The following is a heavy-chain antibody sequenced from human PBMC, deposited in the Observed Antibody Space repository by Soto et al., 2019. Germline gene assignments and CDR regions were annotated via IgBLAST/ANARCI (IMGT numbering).Heavy chain of an antibody. J-gene: IGHJ6*02. CDR3: ARTVFKRLGDYEDYYGMDV. CDR1: GGSISSGGYY. CDR2: IYYSGST. D-gene: IGHD4-17*01. Sequence: SETLSLTCTVSGGSISSGGYYWSWIRQHPGKGLEWIGYIYYSGSTYYNPSLKSRVTISVDTSKNQFSLKLSSVTAADTAVYYCARTVFKRLGDYEDYYGMDVWGQGTTVTVSS. V-gene: IGHV4-31*03.